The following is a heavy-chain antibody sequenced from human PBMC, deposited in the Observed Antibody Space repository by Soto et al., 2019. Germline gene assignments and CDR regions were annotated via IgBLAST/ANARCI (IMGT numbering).Heavy chain of an antibody. CDR2: INTDGGTT. D-gene: IGHD1-26*01. CDR1: GFTFSTYW. CDR3: VRVGSGSYSWRDS. Sequence: PGGSLRLSCAASGFTFSTYWMHWVRQAPGKGLVWVSRINTDGGTTTYAESVKGRFTISRDNARNTLYLQMNSLRPEDTALYYCVRVGSGSYSWRDSWGQGTLVTVSS. J-gene: IGHJ4*02. V-gene: IGHV3-74*01.